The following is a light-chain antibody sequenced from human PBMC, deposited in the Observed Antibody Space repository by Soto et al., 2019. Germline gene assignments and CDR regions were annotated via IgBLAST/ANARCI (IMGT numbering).Light chain of an antibody. CDR3: QQRCNSFT. V-gene: IGKV3-11*01. J-gene: IGKJ4*01. Sequence: EIVLTQSPATLSLSPGERATLSCRASQSVSSYLAWYQQKPGKAPRLLIYDASNRATGIPARFSGSGSGTDFTLTIRSLEPEDSADYYDQQRCNSFTFGGGTKVEIK. CDR1: QSVSSY. CDR2: DAS.